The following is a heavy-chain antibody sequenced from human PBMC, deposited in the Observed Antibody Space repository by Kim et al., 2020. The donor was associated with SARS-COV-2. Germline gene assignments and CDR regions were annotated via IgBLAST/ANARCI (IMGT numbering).Heavy chain of an antibody. V-gene: IGHV3-23*01. CDR3: VRVAVADAFDY. D-gene: IGHD6-19*01. Sequence: GGSLRLSCAASGFTFSSYDISWVRQAPGRGLKWVSTISGSGSTTYYADSMKGRFTISRDNSKNTVYLQMNSLGDEDTAVYYCVRVAVADAFDYWGQGTLV. CDR1: GFTFSSYD. J-gene: IGHJ4*02. CDR2: ISGSGSTT.